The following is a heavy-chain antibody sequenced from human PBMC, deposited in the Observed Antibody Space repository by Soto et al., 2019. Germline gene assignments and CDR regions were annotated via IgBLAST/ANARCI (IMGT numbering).Heavy chain of an antibody. CDR2: ISYDGSNK. Sequence: PGGSLRLSCAASGFTFSSYAMHWVRQAPGKWLEWVAVISYDGSNKYYADSVKGRFTISRDNSKNTLYLQMNSLRAEDTAVYYCARVLRYFDWLNYVGYWGQGXLVTVYS. J-gene: IGHJ4*02. CDR1: GFTFSSYA. V-gene: IGHV3-30-3*01. D-gene: IGHD3-9*01. CDR3: ARVLRYFDWLNYVGY.